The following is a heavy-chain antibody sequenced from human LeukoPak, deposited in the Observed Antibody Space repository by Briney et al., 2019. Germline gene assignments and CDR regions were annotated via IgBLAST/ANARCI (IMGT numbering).Heavy chain of an antibody. D-gene: IGHD2-2*01. CDR1: GGTFSSYD. Sequence: ASVKVSCKASGGTFSSYDINWVRQATGQGLEWMGWMNPNSGNTGYAQKFQGRVTMTRNTSISTAYMELSSLRSEDTAVYYCARPPAYESWFDPWGQGTLVTVSS. CDR2: MNPNSGNT. CDR3: ARPPAYESWFDP. J-gene: IGHJ5*02. V-gene: IGHV1-8*01.